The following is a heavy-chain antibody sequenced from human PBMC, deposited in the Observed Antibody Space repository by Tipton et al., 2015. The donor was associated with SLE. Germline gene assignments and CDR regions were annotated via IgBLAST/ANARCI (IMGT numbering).Heavy chain of an antibody. CDR1: GGSFSGYY. D-gene: IGHD2-15*01. V-gene: IGHV4-34*01. CDR3: ARGGGSPSY. J-gene: IGHJ4*02. Sequence: TLSLTCAVYGGSFSGYYWSWIRQPPGKGLEWIGEINHSGSINYNPSLKARVTLSADTSKNQVSLRLTSVTAADTAVYYCARGGGSPSYWGQGTLATVSA. CDR2: INHSGSI.